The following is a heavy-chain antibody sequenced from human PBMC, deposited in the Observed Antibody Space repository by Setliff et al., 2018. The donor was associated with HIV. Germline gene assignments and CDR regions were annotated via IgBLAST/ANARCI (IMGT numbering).Heavy chain of an antibody. CDR1: GGSITTSTFY. D-gene: IGHD2-21*01. V-gene: IGHV4-39*01. J-gene: IGHJ3*02. Sequence: PSETLSLTCTVSGGSITTSTFYWGWIRQPPGKGLEWIGSIYYSGSTYYNPSLKSRVAISVDTSKNQFSLKLSSVTAADTAVYYCARPRLRGSGAFDIRGQGTMVTVSS. CDR3: ARPRLRGSGAFDI. CDR2: IYYSGST.